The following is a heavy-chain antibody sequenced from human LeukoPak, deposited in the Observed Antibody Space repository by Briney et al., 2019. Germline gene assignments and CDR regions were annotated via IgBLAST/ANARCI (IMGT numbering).Heavy chain of an antibody. Sequence: GGSLRLSCAASGFTFSSYEMNWVRQAPGKGLEWVSYISSSGSTIYYADSVKGRFTISRDNAKNSLYLQLNSLRAEDTAVYYCAGSDTIGYLPREWDYWYFDRWGRGTLVTVSS. D-gene: IGHD3-22*01. CDR3: AGSDTIGYLPREWDYWYFDR. J-gene: IGHJ2*01. V-gene: IGHV3-48*03. CDR2: ISSSGSTI. CDR1: GFTFSSYE.